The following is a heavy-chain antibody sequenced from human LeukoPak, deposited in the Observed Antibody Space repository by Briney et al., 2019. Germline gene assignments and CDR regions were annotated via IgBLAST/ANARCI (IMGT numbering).Heavy chain of an antibody. CDR2: INTKTGNP. Sequence: ASVKVSCKASGYTFFSYDINWVRQAPGQGLEWMGWINTKTGNPMYAQGFTGRFVFSLDTSVSTAYLQISSLKAEDTAVYYCAKGPGIVGAGGAFDIWGQGTMVTVSS. CDR1: GYTFFSYD. CDR3: AKGPGIVGAGGAFDI. J-gene: IGHJ3*02. D-gene: IGHD1-26*01. V-gene: IGHV7-4-1*02.